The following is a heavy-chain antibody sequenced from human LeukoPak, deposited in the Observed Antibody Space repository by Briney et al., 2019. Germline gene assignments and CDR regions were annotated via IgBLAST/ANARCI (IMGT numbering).Heavy chain of an antibody. D-gene: IGHD2-2*01. CDR2: IYHSGST. CDR3: ARGVPAAYYYYYGMDV. CDR1: GGSISSGGYS. Sequence: SETLSLTCAVSGGSISSGGYSWSWIQQPPGKGLEWIGYIYHSGSTYYNPSLKSRVTISVDRSKNQFSLKLSSVTAADTAVYYCARGVPAAYYYYYGMDVWGQGTTVTVSS. V-gene: IGHV4-30-2*01. J-gene: IGHJ6*02.